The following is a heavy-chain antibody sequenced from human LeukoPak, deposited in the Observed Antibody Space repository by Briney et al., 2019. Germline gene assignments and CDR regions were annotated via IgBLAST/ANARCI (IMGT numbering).Heavy chain of an antibody. V-gene: IGHV1-2*02. CDR1: GYTFTAYY. CDR3: ARESGYCSSTSCYRSANWFDP. J-gene: IGHJ5*02. Sequence: ASVKVSCKASGYTFTAYYMHWVRQAPGQGLEWMGWINPNSGGTNYAQKFQGRVTMTRDTSISTAYMELSRLRSDDTAVYYCARESGYCSSTSCYRSANWFDPWGQGTLVTVSS. CDR2: INPNSGGT. D-gene: IGHD2-2*01.